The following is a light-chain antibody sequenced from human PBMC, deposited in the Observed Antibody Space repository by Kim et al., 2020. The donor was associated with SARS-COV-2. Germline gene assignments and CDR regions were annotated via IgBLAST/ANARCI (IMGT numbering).Light chain of an antibody. V-gene: IGLV6-57*03. J-gene: IGLJ3*02. CDR2: EDD. CDR1: GGNIASTY. Sequence: KTVTLSCPRSGGNIASTYVQWYQQRPGSAPITVIYEDDRKPSGVPDRFSGSIDTSSNSASLTISGLEPEDEADYYCHSYDTTDQVFGGGTKLTVL. CDR3: HSYDTTDQV.